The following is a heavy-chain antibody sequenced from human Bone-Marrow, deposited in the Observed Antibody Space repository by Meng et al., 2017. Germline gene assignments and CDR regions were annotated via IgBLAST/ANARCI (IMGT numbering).Heavy chain of an antibody. J-gene: IGHJ3*02. D-gene: IGHD1-26*01. Sequence: GGSLRSPFPAPGFTFSAYWMNWVRQAPGKGLEWVANIKQDGSEKYYVNPMKGRFTISRDNAKNSLYLQMNSLRAEDTAVYYCARCDEVYSGNYPDVFDIWGQGTMVTVSS. CDR2: IKQDGSEK. CDR3: ARCDEVYSGNYPDVFDI. V-gene: IGHV3-7*01. CDR1: GFTFSAYW.